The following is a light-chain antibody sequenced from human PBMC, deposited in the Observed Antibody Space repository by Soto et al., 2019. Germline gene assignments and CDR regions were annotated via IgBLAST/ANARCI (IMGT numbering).Light chain of an antibody. CDR1: SSDVGGYNY. CDR2: DVS. V-gene: IGLV2-14*01. CDR3: SSYTSSSTLYV. J-gene: IGLJ1*01. Sequence: QSALTQPASGSGSPGQSITISCTGTSSDVGGYNYVSLYQQHPGKAPKLMIYDVSNRPSGVSNRFSGSKSGNTASLTISGLQAEDEADYYCSSYTSSSTLYVFGTGTKVTVL.